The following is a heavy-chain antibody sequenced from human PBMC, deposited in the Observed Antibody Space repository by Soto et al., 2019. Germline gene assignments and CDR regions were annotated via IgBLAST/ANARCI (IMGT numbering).Heavy chain of an antibody. Sequence: ESGGGVVQPGRSLRLSCAASGFTFSSYGMHWVRQAPGKGLEWVAVISYDGSNKYYADSVKGRFTISRDNSKNTLYLQMNSLRAEDTAVYYCAKGGAGNHYYYYYMDVWGKGTTVTVSS. CDR2: ISYDGSNK. CDR1: GFTFSSYG. J-gene: IGHJ6*03. CDR3: AKGGAGNHYYYYYMDV. D-gene: IGHD1-26*01. V-gene: IGHV3-30*18.